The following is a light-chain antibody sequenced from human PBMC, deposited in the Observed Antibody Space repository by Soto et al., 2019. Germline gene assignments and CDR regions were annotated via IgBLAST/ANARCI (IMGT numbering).Light chain of an antibody. CDR1: RSDLGASNS. Sequence: QSALTQPASVSGSPGQSITISCAGTRSDLGASNSVSWNQHLPGRSPTLIIYEATNRPSGVSERFSGSKAGDTASLTNSGLQADDESEYFCISYKTDDTFVFGGGTKLTVL. V-gene: IGLV2-14*01. CDR2: EAT. J-gene: IGLJ1*01. CDR3: ISYKTDDTFV.